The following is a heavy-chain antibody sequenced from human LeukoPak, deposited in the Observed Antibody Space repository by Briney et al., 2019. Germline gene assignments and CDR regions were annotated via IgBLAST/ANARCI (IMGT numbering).Heavy chain of an antibody. CDR1: GGSFSGYY. CDR2: INHSGST. Sequence: SETLSLTCTVYGGSFSGYYWSWIRQPPGKGLEWIGEINHSGSTNYNPSLKSRVTISVDTSKNQFSLKLSSVTAADTAVYYCARGRDDIFPPPAKYYYGMDVWGQGTTVTVSS. V-gene: IGHV4-34*01. J-gene: IGHJ6*02. CDR3: ARGRDDIFPPPAKYYYGMDV. D-gene: IGHD3-9*01.